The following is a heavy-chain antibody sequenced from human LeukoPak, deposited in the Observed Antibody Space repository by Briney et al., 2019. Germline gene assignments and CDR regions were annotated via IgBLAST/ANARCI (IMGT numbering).Heavy chain of an antibody. Sequence: GGSLRLSCAASGFTVSSNYMSWVRQAPGKGLEWVSVIYSGGSTYYADSVKGRFTISRDNSKNTLYLQMNSLRAADTAVYYCARDKGTSYLSSFDYWGQGTLVTVSS. CDR2: IYSGGST. CDR1: GFTVSSNY. D-gene: IGHD6-6*01. V-gene: IGHV3-66*01. CDR3: ARDKGTSYLSSFDY. J-gene: IGHJ4*02.